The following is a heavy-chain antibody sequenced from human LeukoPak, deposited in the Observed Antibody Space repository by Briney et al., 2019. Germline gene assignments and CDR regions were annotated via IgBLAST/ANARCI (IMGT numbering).Heavy chain of an antibody. CDR1: GASIGSSSYY. J-gene: IGHJ4*02. CDR3: ARPLRSVDY. Sequence: PSETLSLTCTVSGASIGSSSYYWGWIRQPPGKGLEWIGSIHDSRSTYYTPSLKSRVSISFDTSKNQLSLKLTSVTAADMPVYYCARPLRSVDYSGQGTLVTASS. CDR2: IHDSRST. V-gene: IGHV4-39*01. D-gene: IGHD2-15*01.